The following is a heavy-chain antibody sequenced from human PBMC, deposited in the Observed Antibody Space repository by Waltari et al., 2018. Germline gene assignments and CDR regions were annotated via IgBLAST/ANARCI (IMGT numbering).Heavy chain of an antibody. CDR1: GGSITSNRHY. J-gene: IGHJ3*01. D-gene: IGHD5-12*01. V-gene: IGHV4-39*01. CDR2: ISYTGAT. CDR3: ATYIGASVGTAAFDV. Sequence: QLQLQESGPGLVKPSEPLSLTCTVSGGSITSNRHYWGWIRQPPGQGLECIGTISYTGATYTSPSLKSRVTISRDTSKNQLSLTLGSVSAADTALYYCATYIGASVGTAAFDVWGQGTMVTVSS.